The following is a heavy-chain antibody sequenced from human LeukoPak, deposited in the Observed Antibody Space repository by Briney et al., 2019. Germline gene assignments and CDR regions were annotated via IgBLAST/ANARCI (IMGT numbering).Heavy chain of an antibody. V-gene: IGHV3-30*04. CDR2: ISYDGSNK. D-gene: IGHD3-10*01. CDR1: GFTFSSYA. J-gene: IGHJ4*02. CDR3: ADGSGSYRGGADY. Sequence: PGGSLRLSCAASGFTFSSYAMHWVRQAPGKGLEWVAVISYDGSNKYHADSVKGRFTISRDNSKNTLYLQMNSLRAEDTAVYYCADGSGSYRGGADYWGQGTLVTVSS.